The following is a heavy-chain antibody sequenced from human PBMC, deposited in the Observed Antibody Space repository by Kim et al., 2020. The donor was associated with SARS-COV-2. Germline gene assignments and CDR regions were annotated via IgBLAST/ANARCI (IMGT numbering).Heavy chain of an antibody. Sequence: TYYNPSLRRRVTISVDTSKNQFTLELGSVTAADTDVYYCARLGAGYYFDYWGQGTLVTVSS. D-gene: IGHD3-16*01. J-gene: IGHJ4*02. CDR2: T. CDR3: ARLGAGYYFDY. V-gene: IGHV4-31*02.